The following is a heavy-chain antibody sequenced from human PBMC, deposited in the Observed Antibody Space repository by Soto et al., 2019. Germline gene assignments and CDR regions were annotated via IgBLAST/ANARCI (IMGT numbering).Heavy chain of an antibody. D-gene: IGHD5-12*01. CDR1: SYTFNSYG. V-gene: IGHV1-18*01. Sequence: QVQLVQSGAEVKRPGASVKVSCKASSYTFNSYGISWVRQAPGHGLEWMGWISTYNGNTNYAQKLQGRVTMTTDTSTSTAYMELRSLRSDDTAVYYCARDKGRDGYNSHDHWGQGTLVTVSS. J-gene: IGHJ4*02. CDR2: ISTYNGNT. CDR3: ARDKGRDGYNSHDH.